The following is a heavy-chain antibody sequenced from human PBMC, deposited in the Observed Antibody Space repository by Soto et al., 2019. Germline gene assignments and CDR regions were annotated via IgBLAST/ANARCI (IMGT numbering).Heavy chain of an antibody. J-gene: IGHJ6*03. V-gene: IGHV1-3*01. D-gene: IGHD6-13*01. CDR2: INAGNGNT. CDR3: ARDSLAAAGIRASGYYMDV. CDR1: GYTFTSYA. Sequence: ASVKVSCKASGYTFTSYAMHWVRQAPGQRLEWMGWINAGNGNTKYSQKFQGRVTITRDTSGSTAYMELSSLGSEDTAGYYCARDSLAAAGIRASGYYMDVWGKGTTVTVSS.